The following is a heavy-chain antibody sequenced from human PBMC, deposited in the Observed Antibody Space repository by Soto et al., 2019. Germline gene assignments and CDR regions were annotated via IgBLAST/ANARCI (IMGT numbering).Heavy chain of an antibody. CDR2: ISAYNGNT. CDR3: ARDTFGGVIVIPTGGDY. CDR1: GYTFTSYG. Sequence: QVQLVQSGAEVKKPGASVKVSCKASGYTFTSYGISWVRQAPGQGREWLGWISAYNGNTNYAQKLQGRVTMTTDTSTGTAYMKLRSLSSDDTAVYYCARDTFGGVIVIPTGGDYWGQGTLVTVSS. J-gene: IGHJ4*02. D-gene: IGHD3-16*02. V-gene: IGHV1-18*01.